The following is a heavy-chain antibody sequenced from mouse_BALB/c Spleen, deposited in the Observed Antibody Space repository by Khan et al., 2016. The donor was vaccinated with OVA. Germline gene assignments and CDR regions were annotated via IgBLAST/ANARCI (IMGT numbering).Heavy chain of an antibody. CDR1: GFSLTSYG. J-gene: IGHJ4*01. CDR3: ARGGFYAMAY. Sequence: QVQLKESGPGLVAPSQSLSLTCTVSGFSLTSYGVHWVRQPPGKGLEWLVVIWSDGSTTYNSALKSRLTIRKDNSKNQVFLKMNSLQADDTAMYYCARGGFYAMAYWGQGTSVTVSS. CDR2: IWSDGST. V-gene: IGHV2-6*02.